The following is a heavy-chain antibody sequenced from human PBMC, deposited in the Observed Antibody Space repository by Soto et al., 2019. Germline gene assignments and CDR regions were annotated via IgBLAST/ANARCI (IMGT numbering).Heavy chain of an antibody. Sequence: SVKVSCKASGGTVSSYAITWVRQAPGKGLEWTGVFIPIFVSAHYAPKFQGRITITADESTSTAYMELSGLTSEDTAIYYCARDVSSDTTGFRGYDLWGQGTQVTVSS. CDR2: FIPIFVSA. V-gene: IGHV1-69*13. D-gene: IGHD3-10*01. CDR3: ARDVSSDTTGFRGYDL. J-gene: IGHJ4*02. CDR1: GGTVSSYA.